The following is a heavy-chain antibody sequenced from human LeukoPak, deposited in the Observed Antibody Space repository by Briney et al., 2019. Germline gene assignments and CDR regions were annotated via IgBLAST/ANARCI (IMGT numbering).Heavy chain of an antibody. J-gene: IGHJ4*02. CDR1: GYTFTSYY. CDR3: ARGGIAVAGTGDY. D-gene: IGHD6-19*01. V-gene: IGHV1-46*04. CDR2: INPSGSST. Sequence: ASVKLSCKASGYTFTSYYMHWVRQAPGQGLEWMGIINPSGSSTSYAQTLQGRVTITRDKSTNTVYMELSSLRSEDTAADYCARGGIAVAGTGDYWGQGTLVTVSS.